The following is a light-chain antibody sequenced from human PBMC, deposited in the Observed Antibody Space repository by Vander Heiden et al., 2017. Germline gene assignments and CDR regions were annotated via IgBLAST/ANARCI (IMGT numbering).Light chain of an antibody. Sequence: QSALTQPASVARSPGQSITTSCTGSSGDIGSYHYVSWYQQHPGKAPKVIIYDVNHRPSGISNRFSGSRSGNTASLTVSGLQAEDEADYYCCSYTSRSTLYVFGTGTKVTVL. CDR3: CSYTSRSTLYV. V-gene: IGLV2-14*01. J-gene: IGLJ1*01. CDR2: DVN. CDR1: SGDIGSYHY.